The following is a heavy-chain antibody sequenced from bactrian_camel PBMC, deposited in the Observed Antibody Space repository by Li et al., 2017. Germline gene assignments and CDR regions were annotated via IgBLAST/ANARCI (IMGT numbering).Heavy chain of an antibody. Sequence: HVQLVESGGGSVQAGGSLRPSCTASGVSTSCMAWFREAPGKEREGVATISAAGGTQRIYYADSVKGRFTISKDNARNTVYLQMNSLKPEDTATYLCATQCGKPYCSGSRCLYNHWGQGTQVTVS. CDR2: ISAAGGTQRI. J-gene: IGHJ4*01. D-gene: IGHD6*01. CDR1: GVSTSC. CDR3: ATQCGKPYCSGSRCLYNH. V-gene: IGHV3S1*01.